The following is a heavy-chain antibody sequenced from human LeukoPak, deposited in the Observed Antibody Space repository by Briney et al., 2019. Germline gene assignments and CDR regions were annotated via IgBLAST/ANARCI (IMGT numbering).Heavy chain of an antibody. Sequence: GGSLRLSCAASGFTFSSYGMHWVRQAPGKGLEWVAFIRYDGNNRYYADSVKGRFTISRDNAKNSLYLQMNSLRAEDTAVYYCARTQGNWFDPWGQGTLVTVSS. CDR3: ARTQGNWFDP. CDR1: GFTFSSYG. V-gene: IGHV3-30*02. D-gene: IGHD1/OR15-1a*01. CDR2: IRYDGNNR. J-gene: IGHJ5*02.